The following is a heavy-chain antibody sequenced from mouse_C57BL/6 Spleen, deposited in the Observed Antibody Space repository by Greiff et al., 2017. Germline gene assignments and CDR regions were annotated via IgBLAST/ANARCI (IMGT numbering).Heavy chain of an antibody. CDR1: GFTFSDYG. Sequence: EVQRVESGGGLVKPGGSLKLSCAASGFTFSDYGMHWVRQAPEKGLEWVAYISSGSSTIYYAGTVKGRFTISRDNAKNTLFLQMTSLRSEDTAMYYCARNGYTDYRGQVTTLTAAS. V-gene: IGHV5-17*01. D-gene: IGHD2-2*01. CDR3: ARNGYTDY. CDR2: ISSGSSTI. J-gene: IGHJ2*01.